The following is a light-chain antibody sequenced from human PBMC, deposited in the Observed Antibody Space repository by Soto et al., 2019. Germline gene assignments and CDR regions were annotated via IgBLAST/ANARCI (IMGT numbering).Light chain of an antibody. J-gene: IGKJ4*01. V-gene: IGKV3D-15*01. CDR1: QSVSSN. CDR2: SAS. CDR3: QQYYNWPPLT. Sequence: EIVMTQSPATLSVSAGERVTLSCRASQSVSSNLAWYQQKPGQAPRLLIYSASTRATGIPARFSGSGSGTDFTLTISSLQSEDFAVYYCQQYYNWPPLTFGGGTKVEIK.